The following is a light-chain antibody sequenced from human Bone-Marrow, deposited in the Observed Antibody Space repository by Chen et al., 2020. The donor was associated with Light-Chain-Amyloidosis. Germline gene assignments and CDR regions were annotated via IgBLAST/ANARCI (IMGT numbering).Light chain of an antibody. J-gene: IGLJ3*02. CDR1: SSDVGGYNY. CDR3: SSYTSSSTLV. Sequence: QSALSQPDSLSGPPGQSITISCTGTSSDVGGYNYVSWYQQHPAKAPKLMIYDVSNRPSGVTYRFSGSKSGNTASLTISGLQAEDEADYYCSSYTSSSTLVFGGGTKLTVL. CDR2: DVS. V-gene: IGLV2-14*01.